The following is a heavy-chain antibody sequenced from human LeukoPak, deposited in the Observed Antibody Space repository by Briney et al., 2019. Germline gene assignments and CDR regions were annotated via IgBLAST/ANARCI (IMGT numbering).Heavy chain of an antibody. J-gene: IGHJ6*03. Sequence: SETLSLTCTVSGGSISSYYWSWIRQPAGKGLEWIGRIYTSVSTNYNPSLKSRVTMSVDTSKNQSSLKLSSVTAADTAVYYCERDPYYYGSGSLYYYYYYMDVRGKGTTVTVSS. CDR1: GGSISSYY. CDR2: IYTSVST. CDR3: ERDPYYYGSGSLYYYYYYMDV. D-gene: IGHD3-10*01. V-gene: IGHV4-4*07.